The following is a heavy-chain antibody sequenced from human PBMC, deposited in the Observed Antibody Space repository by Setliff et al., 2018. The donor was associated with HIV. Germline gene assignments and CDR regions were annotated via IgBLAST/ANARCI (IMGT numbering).Heavy chain of an antibody. CDR2: INTNTGNP. V-gene: IGHV7-4-1*02. CDR3: ARDPPYYDFWSGSHFDY. J-gene: IGHJ4*02. D-gene: IGHD3-3*01. CDR1: GYTFTNYA. Sequence: ASVKVSCKSSGYTFTNYAINWVRQAPGHGPEWMGWINTNTGNPTYAQGLTGRFVFSLDTSVSTAYLQISSLKAEDTAVYYCARDPPYYDFWSGSHFDYWGQGTLVTVSS.